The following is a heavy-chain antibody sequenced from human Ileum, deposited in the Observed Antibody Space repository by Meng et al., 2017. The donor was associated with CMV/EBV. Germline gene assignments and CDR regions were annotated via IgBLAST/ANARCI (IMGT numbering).Heavy chain of an antibody. D-gene: IGHD2-2*01. CDR2: IWYDGANK. J-gene: IGHJ6*02. Sequence: HWVRQAPGKGLEWVAIIWYDGANKDYADSVKGRFTSSRDNSKNTLYLQMSSLRAEDTAVYYCARDPGYCTSTSCRRGRGKHNYGMDVWGQGTTVTVSS. CDR3: ARDPGYCTSTSCRRGRGKHNYGMDV. V-gene: IGHV3-33*01.